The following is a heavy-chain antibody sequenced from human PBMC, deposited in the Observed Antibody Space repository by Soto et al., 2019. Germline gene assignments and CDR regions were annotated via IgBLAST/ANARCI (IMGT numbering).Heavy chain of an antibody. Sequence: QLQLQESGPGLVKPSETLSLTCTVSGGSISSSSYYWGWIRQPPGKGLEWIGSIYYSGSTYYNPSLRSRVTISVDTSKNQFSLKLSSVTAADTAVYYCARGFPTVVTVDYWGQGTLVTVSS. CDR3: ARGFPTVVTVDY. D-gene: IGHD4-17*01. J-gene: IGHJ4*02. V-gene: IGHV4-39*01. CDR2: IYYSGST. CDR1: GGSISSSSYY.